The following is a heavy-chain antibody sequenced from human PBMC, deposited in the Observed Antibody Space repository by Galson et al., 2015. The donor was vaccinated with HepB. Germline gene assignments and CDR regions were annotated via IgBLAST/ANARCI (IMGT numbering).Heavy chain of an antibody. J-gene: IGHJ6*02. D-gene: IGHD5-12*01. V-gene: IGHV3-30*03. CDR3: ARDIGYDVYYYYGMDV. Sequence: SLRLSCAASGFTFSSYGMHWVRQAPGKGLEWVAVISYDGSNKYYADSVKGRLTISRDNSKNTLYLQMNSLRAEDTAVYYCARDIGYDVYYYYGMDVWGQGTTVTVSS. CDR1: GFTFSSYG. CDR2: ISYDGSNK.